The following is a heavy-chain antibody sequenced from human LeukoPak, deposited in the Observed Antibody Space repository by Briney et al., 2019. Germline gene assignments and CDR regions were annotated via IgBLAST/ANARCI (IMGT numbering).Heavy chain of an antibody. D-gene: IGHD2-8*01. J-gene: IGHJ4*02. CDR2: INEAGSEI. CDR1: EFTFSSYW. V-gene: IGHV3-7*01. CDR3: ATGVYYFDN. Sequence: GGSLRLSCAASEFTFSSYWMSWVRQAPSKGLEWVANINEAGSEIYYLDSVKGRFTISRDNAKNSLYLQMNSLRAEDTAVYYCATGVYYFDNWGQGTLVTVSS.